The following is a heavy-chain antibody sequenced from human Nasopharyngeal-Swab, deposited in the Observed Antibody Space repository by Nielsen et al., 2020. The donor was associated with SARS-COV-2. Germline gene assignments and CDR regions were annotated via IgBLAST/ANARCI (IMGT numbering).Heavy chain of an antibody. J-gene: IGHJ6*03. V-gene: IGHV3-72*01. CDR3: ARDGVAGTDHYYMDV. Sequence: VRQAPGKGLEWVGRTRNKANSYTTEYAASVKGRFTISRDDSKNSLYLQMNSLKTEDTAVYYCARDGVAGTDHYYMDVWGKGTTVTVSS. CDR2: TRNKANSYTT. D-gene: IGHD6-19*01.